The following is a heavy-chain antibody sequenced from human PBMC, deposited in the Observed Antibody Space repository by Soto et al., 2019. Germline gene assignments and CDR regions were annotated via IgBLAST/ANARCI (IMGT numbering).Heavy chain of an antibody. D-gene: IGHD6-13*01. V-gene: IGHV3-23*01. CDR1: GFTFRSYA. CDR2: ISGSGGST. CDR3: AKAGYSSSWNRNFDY. J-gene: IGHJ4*02. Sequence: EVQLLESGGGLVQPGGSLRLSCAASGFTFRSYAMSWVRQAPEKGLEWVSAISGSGGSTYYADSVKGRFTISRDNSKNTLHLQMNSLRAEDTAVYYCAKAGYSSSWNRNFDYWGQGTLVTVSS.